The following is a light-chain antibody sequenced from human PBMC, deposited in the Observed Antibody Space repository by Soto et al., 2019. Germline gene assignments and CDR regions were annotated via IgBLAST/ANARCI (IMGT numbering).Light chain of an antibody. J-gene: IGKJ3*01. CDR3: QHYSNWPPT. V-gene: IGKV3-15*01. CDR2: YAS. Sequence: EVVMTQSPATLSVSPGERVTLSCRASESVKRNLAWYHQKPGQGPRLLIYYASTRATGVPDRFTGSGSGTEFTLTISSLQSEDFGVYHCQHYSNWPPTFGPGTKVEIK. CDR1: ESVKRN.